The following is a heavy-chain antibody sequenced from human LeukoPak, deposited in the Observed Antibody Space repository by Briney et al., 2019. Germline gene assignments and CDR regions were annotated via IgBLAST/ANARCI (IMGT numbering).Heavy chain of an antibody. CDR2: ISSIDGST. CDR1: GFTFSSYG. V-gene: IGHV3-23*01. Sequence: GGTLRLSCAASGFTFSSYGMSWVRQAPGKGLEWVSGISSIDGSTYYADSVKGRFTVSRDNSKNTLYLQMNSLRAEDTAVYYCARPHSSGYRDAFDIWGQGTMVTVSS. J-gene: IGHJ3*02. D-gene: IGHD3-22*01. CDR3: ARPHSSGYRDAFDI.